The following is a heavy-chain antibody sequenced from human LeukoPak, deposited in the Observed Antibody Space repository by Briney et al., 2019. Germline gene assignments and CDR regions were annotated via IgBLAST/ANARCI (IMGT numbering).Heavy chain of an antibody. CDR1: GGSISSYY. CDR2: IYYSGST. D-gene: IGHD6-13*01. J-gene: IGHJ3*02. V-gene: IGHV4-59*01. CDR3: ASRSMAAVGAFDI. Sequence: PSETLSLTCTVSGGSISSYYWSWIRQPPGKGLEWIGYIYYSGSTNYNPSLKSRVTISVDTSKNQFSLKLSSVTAADTAMYYCASRSMAAVGAFDIWGQGTMVTVSS.